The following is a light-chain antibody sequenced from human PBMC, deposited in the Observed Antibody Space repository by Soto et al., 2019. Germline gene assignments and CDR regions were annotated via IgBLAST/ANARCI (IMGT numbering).Light chain of an antibody. CDR1: SSDFGSYNL. V-gene: IGLV2-23*01. Sequence: QSVLTQPASVSGSPGQSITIPCTGTSSDFGSYNLVSWYQQHPGKAPKLMIYEGSKRPSGVSNRFSGSKSGNTASLTISGLQAEDEADYYCCSYAGSSTPGVFGTGTKVTVL. CDR2: EGS. J-gene: IGLJ1*01. CDR3: CSYAGSSTPGV.